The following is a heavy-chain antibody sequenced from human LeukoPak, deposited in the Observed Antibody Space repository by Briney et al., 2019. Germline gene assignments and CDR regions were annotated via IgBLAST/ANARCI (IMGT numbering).Heavy chain of an antibody. Sequence: GGSLRLSCTVSGFTVSSNSMSWDRQAPGKRLEWVSFIYSDNTHYSDSVKGRFTISRDNSKNTLYLQMNSLRAEDTAVYYCARRAGAYSHPYDYWGQGTLVTVSS. V-gene: IGHV3-53*01. D-gene: IGHD4/OR15-4a*01. CDR1: GFTVSSNS. CDR3: ARRAGAYSHPYDY. J-gene: IGHJ4*02. CDR2: IYSDNT.